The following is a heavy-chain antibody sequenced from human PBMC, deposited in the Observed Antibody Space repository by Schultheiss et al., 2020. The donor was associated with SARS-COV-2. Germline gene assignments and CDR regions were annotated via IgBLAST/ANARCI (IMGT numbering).Heavy chain of an antibody. J-gene: IGHJ4*02. V-gene: IGHV3-23*01. D-gene: IGHD5-18*01. CDR3: ARGRGYLYYFDY. CDR1: GFTFSSYA. Sequence: GGSLRLSCAASGFTFSSYAMSWVRQAPGKGLEWVSAISGSGGSTYYADSVKGRFTISRDNSKNSLYLQMNSLRAEDTAVYYCARGRGYLYYFDYWGQGTLVTVSS. CDR2: ISGSGGST.